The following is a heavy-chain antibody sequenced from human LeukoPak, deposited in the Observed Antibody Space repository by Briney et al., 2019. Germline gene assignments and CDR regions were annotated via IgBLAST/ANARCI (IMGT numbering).Heavy chain of an antibody. CDR2: IYSGGST. D-gene: IGHD6-19*01. J-gene: IGHJ3*02. CDR3: ATRAQSLLRGVKGAFDI. V-gene: IGHV3-53*01. Sequence: GGTLRLSCAASGVTVSSNYMSWVRQAPGKGLEWVSVIYSGGSTYYAASVKGRFTISRDNSKNTLSLQMNSLRAEDTAVYYCATRAQSLLRGVKGAFDIWGQGTMVTVSS. CDR1: GVTVSSNY.